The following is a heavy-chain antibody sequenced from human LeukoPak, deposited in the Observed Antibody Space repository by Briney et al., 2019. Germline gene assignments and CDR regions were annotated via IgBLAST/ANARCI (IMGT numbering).Heavy chain of an antibody. J-gene: IGHJ4*02. Sequence: GESLKISCKGSGHSFSTYWIAWVRQMPGKGPEWVGIIYPADSDTRYSPSFQGQVTISADKSINTAYVQWSSLRASDTAMYYCARRIGKGYHFDYWGQGTLVTVSS. CDR2: IYPADSDT. V-gene: IGHV5-51*01. CDR1: GHSFSTYW. D-gene: IGHD5-12*01. CDR3: ARRIGKGYHFDY.